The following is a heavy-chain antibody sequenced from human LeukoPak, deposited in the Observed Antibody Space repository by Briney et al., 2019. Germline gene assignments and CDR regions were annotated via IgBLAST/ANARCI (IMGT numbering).Heavy chain of an antibody. CDR1: GYTFTGYY. Sequence: ASVKVSCKASGYTFTGYYMHWVRQAPGQGLEWMGWINTNTGNPTYAQGFTGRFVFSLDTSVSTAYLQISSLKAEDTAVYYCATYPPNDYDSSGYYLNFQHWGQGTLVTVSS. CDR2: INTNTGNP. V-gene: IGHV7-4-1*02. D-gene: IGHD3-22*01. CDR3: ATYPPNDYDSSGYYLNFQH. J-gene: IGHJ1*01.